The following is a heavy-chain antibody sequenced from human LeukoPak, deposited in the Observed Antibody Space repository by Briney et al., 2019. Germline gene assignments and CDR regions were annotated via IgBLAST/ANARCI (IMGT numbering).Heavy chain of an antibody. J-gene: IGHJ4*02. Sequence: GGSLRLSCVASGFTFSNYDMSWVRQAPGKGLEWVSLISGGGPSTYYTDSVKGRFTISRDNSKNTLYLQMNSLRAEDTAVYYCARDPVSVAGTFGFDYWGQGTLVTVSS. CDR3: ARDPVSVAGTFGFDY. CDR2: ISGGGPST. D-gene: IGHD6-19*01. V-gene: IGHV3-23*01. CDR1: GFTFSNYD.